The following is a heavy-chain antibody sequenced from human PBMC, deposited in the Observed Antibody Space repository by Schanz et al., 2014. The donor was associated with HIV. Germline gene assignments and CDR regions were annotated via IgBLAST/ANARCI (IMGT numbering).Heavy chain of an antibody. CDR2: VDPNTGNT. D-gene: IGHD3-9*01. V-gene: IGHV1-8*02. Sequence: QVQLVQSGGEVKKPGASVKVSCKASGYMFTSCDINWVRQAPGQGLEWMGWVDPNTGNTGYAPKFQGRLTLTADTSTSTAYMELSNLRSDDTAVYYCARVSPQYFYVPYDPWGQGTLVSVSS. J-gene: IGHJ5*02. CDR1: GYMFTSCD. CDR3: ARVSPQYFYVPYDP.